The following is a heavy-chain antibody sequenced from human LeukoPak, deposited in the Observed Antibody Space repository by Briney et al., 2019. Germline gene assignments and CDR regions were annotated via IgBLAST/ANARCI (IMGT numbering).Heavy chain of an antibody. V-gene: IGHV4-59*01. CDR3: ARHRRAGGSCDY. CDR2: IYYSGST. CDR1: GGSISNYF. D-gene: IGHD2-15*01. Sequence: SETLSLTCTVSGGSISNYFWSWIRQPPGKGLEWIGYIYYSGSTNYNPSLKSRVTTSVDTSKNQFSLKLSSVTAADTAVYYCARHRRAGGSCDYWGQGTLVTVSS. J-gene: IGHJ4*02.